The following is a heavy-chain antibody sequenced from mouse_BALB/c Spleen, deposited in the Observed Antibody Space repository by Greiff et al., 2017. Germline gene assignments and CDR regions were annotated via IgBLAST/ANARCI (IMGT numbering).Heavy chain of an antibody. CDR3: ARANWDYYYAMDY. Sequence: EVKVVESGGGLVQPGGSLKLSCAASGFTFSSYTMSWVRQTPEKRLEWVAYISNGGGSTYYPDTVKGRFTISRDNAKNTLYLQMSSLKSEDTAMYYCARANWDYYYAMDYWGQGTSVTVSS. V-gene: IGHV5-12-2*01. D-gene: IGHD4-1*01. CDR2: ISNGGGST. J-gene: IGHJ4*01. CDR1: GFTFSSYT.